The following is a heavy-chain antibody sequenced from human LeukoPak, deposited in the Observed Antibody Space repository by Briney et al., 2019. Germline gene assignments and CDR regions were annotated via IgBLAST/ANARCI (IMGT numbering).Heavy chain of an antibody. V-gene: IGHV4-59*01. CDR1: GGSISSYY. D-gene: IGHD6-13*01. CDR3: ASSTAGTRGDY. CDR2: IYYSGST. Sequence: PSETLSLTCTVSGGSISSYYWSWIRQPPGKGLEWIGYIYYSGSTNYNPSLKSRVTISVDTSKNQFSLKLSSVTAADTAVYYCASSTAGTRGDYWGQGTLVTVSS. J-gene: IGHJ4*02.